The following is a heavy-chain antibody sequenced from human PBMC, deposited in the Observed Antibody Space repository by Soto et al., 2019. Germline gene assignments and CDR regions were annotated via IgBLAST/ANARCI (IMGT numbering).Heavy chain of an antibody. CDR3: AKEATNINNFDY. D-gene: IGHD1-26*01. CDR2: ISSSGSTI. CDR1: GSTFNNYE. Sequence: GGSLRLSCAASGSTFNNYEMNWVRQAPGKGLEWVSYISSSGSTIYYADSVKGRFTISRDNAKNSLYLQMNSLRAEDTAVYYCAKEATNINNFDYWGQGTLVTVSS. V-gene: IGHV3-48*03. J-gene: IGHJ4*02.